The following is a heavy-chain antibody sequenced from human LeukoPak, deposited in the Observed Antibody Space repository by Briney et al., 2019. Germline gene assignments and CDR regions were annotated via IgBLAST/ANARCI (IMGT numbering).Heavy chain of an antibody. CDR1: GGTFSSYA. CDR3: ARDGITMVRGDIISNNWFDP. J-gene: IGHJ5*02. V-gene: IGHV1-69*13. D-gene: IGHD3-10*01. CDR2: IIPIFGTA. Sequence: SVKVSCKASGGTFSSYAISWVRQAPGQGLEWMGGIIPIFGTANYAQKFQGRVTITADESTSTAYMELSSLRSEDTAVYYCARDGITMVRGDIISNNWFDPWGQGILVTVSS.